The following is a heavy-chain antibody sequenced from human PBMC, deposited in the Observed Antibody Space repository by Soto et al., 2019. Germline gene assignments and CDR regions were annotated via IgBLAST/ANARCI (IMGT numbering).Heavy chain of an antibody. CDR2: IYYSGST. D-gene: IGHD3-10*01. CDR3: ARHNSPSASGSYYNKKFDY. V-gene: IGHV4-39*01. CDR1: GGSISSSSYY. Sequence: SETLSLTCTVSGGSISSSSYYWGWIRQPPGKGLEWIGSIYYSGSTYYNPSLKSRVTISVDTSKNQFSLKLSSMTAADTAVYYCARHNSPSASGSYYNKKFDYWGQGTLVTVS. J-gene: IGHJ4*02.